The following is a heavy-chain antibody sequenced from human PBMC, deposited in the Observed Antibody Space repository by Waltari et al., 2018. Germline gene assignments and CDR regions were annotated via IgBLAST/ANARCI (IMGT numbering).Heavy chain of an antibody. CDR2: VIPVLGAA. D-gene: IGHD3-10*01. CDR3: AFDTSGSEDYFDF. Sequence: VHLLQSGAEVKEPGSSVKVSCKVSGGTFNNSGISWVRQAPGQGLEWVGGVIPVLGAANYAQKFQGRVTISADESSGTAYMEMSSLRSGDTAIYFCAFDTSGSEDYFDFWGQGTLVTVSS. J-gene: IGHJ4*02. CDR1: GGTFNNSG. V-gene: IGHV1-69*01.